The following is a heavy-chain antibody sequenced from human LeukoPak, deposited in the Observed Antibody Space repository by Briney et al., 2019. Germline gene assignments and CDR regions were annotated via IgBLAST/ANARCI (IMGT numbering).Heavy chain of an antibody. CDR1: GGSISSSSYY. CDR2: IYYSGST. CDR3: ASITMVRGGDY. V-gene: IGHV4-39*01. Sequence: PSETLSLTCTVSGGSISSSSYYWGWIRQPPGKGLEWIGSIYYSGSTYYNPSLKSRVTISVDTSKNQFSLKLSSVTAADTAVYYCASITMVRGGDYWGQGTLVTVSS. D-gene: IGHD3-10*01. J-gene: IGHJ4*02.